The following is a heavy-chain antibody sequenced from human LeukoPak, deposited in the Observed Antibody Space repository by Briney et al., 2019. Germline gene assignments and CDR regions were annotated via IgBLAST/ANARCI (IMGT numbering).Heavy chain of an antibody. CDR2: ISYDGSNK. CDR3: ARDKGGLYGDYD. CDR1: GFTFSSYA. Sequence: GRSLRLSCAASGFTFSSYAMHWVRQAPGKGLEWVAVISYDGSNKYYADSVKVRFTISRDNSKNTLYLQMNSLRAEDTAVYYCARDKGGLYGDYDWGQGTLVTVSS. J-gene: IGHJ4*02. D-gene: IGHD4-17*01. V-gene: IGHV3-30-3*01.